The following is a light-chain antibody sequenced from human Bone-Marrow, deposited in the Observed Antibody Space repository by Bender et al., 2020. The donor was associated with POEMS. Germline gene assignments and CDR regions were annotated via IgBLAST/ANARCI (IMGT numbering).Light chain of an antibody. CDR1: TSDVGSFHL. CDR3: CSYAPTSTLI. V-gene: IGLV2-23*02. Sequence: QSALTQPASVSGSPGQSITISCTGTTSDVGSFHLVSWYQHHPGKAPKLLIYEVSRRPSGVSNRFSGFKFDNTASLTISGLQPEDEGFYYCCSYAPTSTLIFGGGTKVTV. CDR2: EVS. J-gene: IGLJ2*01.